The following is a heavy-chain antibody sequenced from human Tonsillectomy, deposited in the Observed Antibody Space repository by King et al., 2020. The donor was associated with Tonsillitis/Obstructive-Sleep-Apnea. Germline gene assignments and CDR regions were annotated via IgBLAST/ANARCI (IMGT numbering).Heavy chain of an antibody. CDR3: ARVGGIRPYYYYMDV. D-gene: IGHD6-13*01. Sequence: EGQRGESGGGVVQPGGAVRRSGEDAGFTFSSDWMHWVGQDQGKGLVWGERISSDGSRTSYADSVKGRFTISRDNAKNTLYLQMNSLRAEDTAVYYCARVGGIRPYYYYMDVWGKGTTVTVSS. CDR2: ISSDGSRT. V-gene: IGHV3-74*01. J-gene: IGHJ6*03. CDR1: GFTFSSDW.